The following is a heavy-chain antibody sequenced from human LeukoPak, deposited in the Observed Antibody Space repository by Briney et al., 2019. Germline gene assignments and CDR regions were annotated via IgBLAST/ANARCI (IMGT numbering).Heavy chain of an antibody. V-gene: IGHV3-33*01. CDR1: GFTFSSYG. CDR3: AREKNYYGSGSYPFFDY. CDR2: IWYDGSNK. Sequence: PGGSLRLSCAASGFTFSSYGMHWVRQAPGKGLEWVAVIWYDGSNKYYADSVKGRFTISRDNSKNTLYLQMNSLRAEDTAVYYCAREKNYYGSGSYPFFDYWGQGTLVTVSS. D-gene: IGHD3-10*01. J-gene: IGHJ4*02.